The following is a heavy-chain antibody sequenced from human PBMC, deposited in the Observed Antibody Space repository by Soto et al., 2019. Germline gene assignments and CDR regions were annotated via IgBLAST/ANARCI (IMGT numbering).Heavy chain of an antibody. CDR1: GFTFSSYS. V-gene: IGHV3-48*02. J-gene: IGHJ6*02. D-gene: IGHD6-13*01. Sequence: GGSLRLSCAASGFTFSSYSMNWVRQAPGKGLEWVSYISSSSSTIYYADSVKGRFTISRDNAKNSLYLQMNSLRDEDTAVYYCARGLRAAAGSGMDVWGQGTTVTVSS. CDR2: ISSSSSTI. CDR3: ARGLRAAAGSGMDV.